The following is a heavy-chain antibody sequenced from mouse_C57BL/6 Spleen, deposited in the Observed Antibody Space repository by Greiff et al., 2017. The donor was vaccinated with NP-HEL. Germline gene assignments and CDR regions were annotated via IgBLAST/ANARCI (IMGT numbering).Heavy chain of an antibody. Sequence: QVQLQQPGAELVKPGASVKLSCKASGYTFTSYWMHWVKQSPGQGLEWIGMIHPNSGSTNYNEKFKSKATLTVDKSSSTAYMQLSSLTSEDSAVYYCARNYGSSLWYFDVWGTGTTVTVSS. V-gene: IGHV1-64*01. CDR1: GYTFTSYW. J-gene: IGHJ1*03. CDR2: IHPNSGST. CDR3: ARNYGSSLWYFDV. D-gene: IGHD1-1*01.